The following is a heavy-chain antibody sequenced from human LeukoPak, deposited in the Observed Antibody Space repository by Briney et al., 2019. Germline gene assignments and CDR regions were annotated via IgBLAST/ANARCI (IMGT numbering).Heavy chain of an antibody. CDR1: GFTFSSYA. V-gene: IGHV3-23*01. CDR3: AKDTSIGRYCTNGVCSPFDY. D-gene: IGHD2-8*01. Sequence: PGGSLRLSCAGSGFTFSSYAMRGVRQAPGKGLEWVSAISDTGGTTYYADSVKGRFTISRDNSRSTLYLQMNSLRAEDTALYYCAKDTSIGRYCTNGVCSPFDYWGQGTLVTVSS. J-gene: IGHJ4*02. CDR2: ISDTGGTT.